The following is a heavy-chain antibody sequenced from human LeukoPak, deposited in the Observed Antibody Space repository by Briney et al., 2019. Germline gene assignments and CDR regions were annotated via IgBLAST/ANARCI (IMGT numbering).Heavy chain of an antibody. V-gene: IGHV3-23*01. CDR2: ISGSGGST. CDR1: GFTFSSYA. D-gene: IGHD3-10*01. Sequence: RSGGSLRLSCAASGFTFSSYAMSWVRQAPGKGLEWVSAISGSGGSTYYADSVKGRFTISRDNSKNTLYLQMNSLRAEDTAVYYCAKDLGRGVRGVIRGYYFDYWGQGTLVTVSS. J-gene: IGHJ4*02. CDR3: AKDLGRGVRGVIRGYYFDY.